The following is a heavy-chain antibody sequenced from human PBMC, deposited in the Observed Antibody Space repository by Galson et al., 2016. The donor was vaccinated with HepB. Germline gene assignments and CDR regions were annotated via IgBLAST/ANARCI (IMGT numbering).Heavy chain of an antibody. CDR3: AKRAYISSGWFDF. CDR1: GFPFSGYS. J-gene: IGHJ5*01. Sequence: SLRLSCAASGFPFSGYSMTWVRQAPGKGLEWVAAIAGSGGDTDYAGSVEGRFTISRDNSKNTLYLQMNSLRAEDTAVYYCAKRAYISSGWFDFWGQGTVVIVSS. V-gene: IGHV3-23*01. D-gene: IGHD6-19*01. CDR2: IAGSGGDT.